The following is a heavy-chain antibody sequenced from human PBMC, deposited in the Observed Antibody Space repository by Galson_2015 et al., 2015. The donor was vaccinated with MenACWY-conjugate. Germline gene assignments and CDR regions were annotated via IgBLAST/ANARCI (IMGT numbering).Heavy chain of an antibody. CDR1: GFTFSNYW. Sequence: SLRLSCAASGFTFSNYWMHWVRQTPGKGLVWVSRINRDGTSTTYAASVKGRFTISRDNAKNTLMLQMNSLRVEDTAVYYCTRDRKGLIASVPSNWFDPWGQGTLVTVSS. CDR3: TRDRKGLIASVPSNWFDP. D-gene: IGHD2/OR15-2a*01. V-gene: IGHV3-74*01. CDR2: INRDGTST. J-gene: IGHJ5*02.